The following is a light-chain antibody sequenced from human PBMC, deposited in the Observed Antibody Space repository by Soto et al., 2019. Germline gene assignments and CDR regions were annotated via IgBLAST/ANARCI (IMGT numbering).Light chain of an antibody. CDR3: QQYNSYPWT. Sequence: IQRTQSHYLLSASVGDIVTITCRASQSISNWLAWYQQKPGKAPKLLIYKASSLESGVPSRFGGSGSGTEFTLTISSLQPDDFATYYCQQYNSYPWTVGQGTKVDI. CDR2: KAS. J-gene: IGKJ1*01. CDR1: QSISNW. V-gene: IGKV1-5*03.